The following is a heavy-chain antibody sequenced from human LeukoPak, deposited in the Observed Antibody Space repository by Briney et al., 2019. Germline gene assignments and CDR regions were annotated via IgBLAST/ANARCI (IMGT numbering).Heavy chain of an antibody. V-gene: IGHV4-34*01. Sequence: PSETLSLTCAVYGGSFRGYYWSWIRQSSGKGLEWIGEINHTRSTNYNPPLKSRVTISADTSKNQFSLKLTSVTAADTAVYYCARGPVNSDILTGYSFDYWGQGTLVTVSS. CDR1: GGSFRGYY. CDR2: INHTRST. D-gene: IGHD3-9*01. J-gene: IGHJ4*02. CDR3: ARGPVNSDILTGYSFDY.